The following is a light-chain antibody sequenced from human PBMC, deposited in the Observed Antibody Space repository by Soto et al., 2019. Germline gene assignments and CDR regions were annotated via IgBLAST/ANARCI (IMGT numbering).Light chain of an antibody. J-gene: IGLJ1*01. CDR2: SNN. V-gene: IGLV1-47*02. Sequence: QSVLTQPPSASGTPGQRVTISCSGSSSNIGSNYVYWYQQLPGTAPKLLIYSNNQRPSGVPDRFSGSKSGTSASLAISGPRSEDEADYYCAAWDDSLSVNYVFGTGTKVSV. CDR3: AAWDDSLSVNYV. CDR1: SSNIGSNY.